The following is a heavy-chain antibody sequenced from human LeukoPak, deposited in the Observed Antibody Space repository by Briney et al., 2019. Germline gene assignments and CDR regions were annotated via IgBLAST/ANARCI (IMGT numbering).Heavy chain of an antibody. CDR2: IYYSGST. J-gene: IGHJ4*02. D-gene: IGHD4-17*01. Sequence: SETLSLTCTVSGGSISSSSYYWGWMRQPPGKGLAWIGSIYYSGSTYYNPSLKSRVTISVDTSKNQFSLKLSSVTAADTAVYYCARQMDDYGDYYFDFWGQGTLVTVSS. CDR1: GGSISSSSYY. V-gene: IGHV4-39*01. CDR3: ARQMDDYGDYYFDF.